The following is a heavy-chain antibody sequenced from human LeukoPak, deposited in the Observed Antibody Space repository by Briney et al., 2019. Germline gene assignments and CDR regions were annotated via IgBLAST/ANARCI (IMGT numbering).Heavy chain of an antibody. CDR3: AKDQRYYRSGTPGWFDP. J-gene: IGHJ5*02. CDR2: ISGSGGRT. CDR1: GFTFSSYA. Sequence: PGGSLRLSCAASGFTFSSYAMSWVRQAPGKGLEWVSAISGSGGRTYYAGSVKGRRTISRDNSNNTLYLQMNSLRAEDTAVYYCAKDQRYYRSGTPGWFDPWGQGTLVTVSS. V-gene: IGHV3-23*01. D-gene: IGHD3-10*01.